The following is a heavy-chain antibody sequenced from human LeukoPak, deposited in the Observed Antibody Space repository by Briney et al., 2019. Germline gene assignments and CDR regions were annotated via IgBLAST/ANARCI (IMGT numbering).Heavy chain of an antibody. CDR2: IIPILGIA. CDR3: AREGDYGDYELDY. J-gene: IGHJ4*02. V-gene: IGHV1-69*04. D-gene: IGHD4-17*01. Sequence: SVKVSCTASGGTFSSYAISWVRQAPGQGLEWMGRIIPILGIANYAQKFQGRVTITADKSTSTAYMELSSLRSEDTAVYYCAREGDYGDYELDYWGQGTLVTVSS. CDR1: GGTFSSYA.